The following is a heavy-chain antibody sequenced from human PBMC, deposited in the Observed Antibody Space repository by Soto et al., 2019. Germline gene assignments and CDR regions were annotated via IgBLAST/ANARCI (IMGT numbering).Heavy chain of an antibody. CDR1: GYTFTSYD. CDR3: ATTTVTTFFDY. J-gene: IGHJ4*02. V-gene: IGHV1-24*01. Sequence: ASVKVSCKASGYTFTSYDIDWVRQAPGKGLEWMGGFDPEDGETIYAQKFQGRVTMTEDTSTDTAYMELSSLRSEDTAVYYCATTTVTTFFDYWGQGTLVTVS. D-gene: IGHD4-4*01. CDR2: FDPEDGET.